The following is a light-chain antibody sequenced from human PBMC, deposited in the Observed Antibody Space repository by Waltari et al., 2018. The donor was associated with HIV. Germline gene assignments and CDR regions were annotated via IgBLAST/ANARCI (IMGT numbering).Light chain of an antibody. Sequence: DIQMTQSPSSLSASVGDRVIITCQASQDITEFLNWYQQKPGKAPNLVIYAASNLETGVPSRFSGSGSGTEFTFIINSLQPEDIATYYCQQYDRFPYTFGQGTKLDIK. CDR1: QDITEF. CDR2: AAS. CDR3: QQYDRFPYT. J-gene: IGKJ2*01. V-gene: IGKV1-33*01.